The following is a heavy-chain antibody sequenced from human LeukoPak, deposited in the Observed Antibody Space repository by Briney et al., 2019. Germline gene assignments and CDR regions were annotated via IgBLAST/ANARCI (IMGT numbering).Heavy chain of an antibody. D-gene: IGHD6-19*01. Sequence: KPGGSLRLSCAASEFTFNNAWMSWVRQAPGKGLEWVGRIKSKTDGETTNYAAPVKGRFTISRDDSKNTLYLQMDSLKTEDTAVYYCTTANNGWYGANWGQGTLVTVSS. CDR3: TTANNGWYGAN. CDR1: EFTFNNAW. J-gene: IGHJ4*02. CDR2: IKSKTDGETT. V-gene: IGHV3-15*01.